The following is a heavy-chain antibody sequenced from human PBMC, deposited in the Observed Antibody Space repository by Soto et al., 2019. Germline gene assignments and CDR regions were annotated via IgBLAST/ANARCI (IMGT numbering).Heavy chain of an antibody. V-gene: IGHV1-69*13. CDR1: GGTFSSYA. D-gene: IGHD6-6*01. J-gene: IGHJ6*02. CDR3: ARDVAARPGNYYYGMDV. Sequence: SVKVSCMASGGTFSSYAISWVRQAPGQGLEWMGGIIPIFSTANYAQKFQGRGTITADESTSTAYMELSSLRSEATAVYYCARDVAARPGNYYYGMDVWGQGTTVTVSS. CDR2: IIPIFSTA.